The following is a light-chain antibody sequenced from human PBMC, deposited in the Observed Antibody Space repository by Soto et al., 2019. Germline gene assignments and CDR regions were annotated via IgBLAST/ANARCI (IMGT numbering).Light chain of an antibody. Sequence: DIQMTQSPSSLSASVGDRVTITCRASQSISSFFNWHQHKPGKAPKVLIYGASSLQSGVPSRFSGSGSGTDFTLTISSLQPEDFATYYCQQGYSTPITFGQGTRLDI. CDR2: GAS. J-gene: IGKJ5*01. CDR1: QSISSF. V-gene: IGKV1-39*01. CDR3: QQGYSTPIT.